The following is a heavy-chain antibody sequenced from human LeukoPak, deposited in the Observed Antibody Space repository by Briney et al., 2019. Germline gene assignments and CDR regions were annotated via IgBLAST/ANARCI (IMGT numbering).Heavy chain of an antibody. D-gene: IGHD2-15*01. CDR1: GGSISSYY. Sequence: SETLSLTCTVSGGSISSYYWSWIRQPTGKGLEWIGYIYTSGSTNYNPSLKSRVTISVDTSKNQFSLKLSSVTAADTAVYYCARHGSGRSSLYFDYWGQGTLVTVSS. V-gene: IGHV4-4*09. CDR3: ARHGSGRSSLYFDY. CDR2: IYTSGST. J-gene: IGHJ4*02.